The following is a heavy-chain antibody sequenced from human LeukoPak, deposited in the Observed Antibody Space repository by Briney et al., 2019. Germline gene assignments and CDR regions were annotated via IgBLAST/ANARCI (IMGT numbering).Heavy chain of an antibody. J-gene: IGHJ4*02. CDR3: AKLGSSSWYWVGPLARENDY. V-gene: IGHV3-30*18. Sequence: GGSLRLSCAASGFTFSSYGMHWVRQAPGKGLEWVAVISYDGSNKYYADSVKGRFTISRDNSKNTLYLQMNSLRAEDTAVYYCAKLGSSSWYWVGPLARENDYWGQGTLVTVSS. D-gene: IGHD6-13*01. CDR1: GFTFSSYG. CDR2: ISYDGSNK.